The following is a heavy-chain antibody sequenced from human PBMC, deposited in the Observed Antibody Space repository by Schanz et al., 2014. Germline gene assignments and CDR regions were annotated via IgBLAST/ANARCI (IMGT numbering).Heavy chain of an antibody. CDR1: GGTFSSST. CDR3: ARGGPAYYFDD. CDR2: IIPILDKT. J-gene: IGHJ4*02. Sequence: QVQMVQSGAEVKKPGSSVKVSCKASGGTFSSSTLTWVRQAPGQGLEWMGRIIPILDKTNYAQKFQGRVTMTADKSTSTVYMEVSGLRSEDTAVYYCARGGPAYYFDDWGQGTLVTVSS. V-gene: IGHV1-69*04.